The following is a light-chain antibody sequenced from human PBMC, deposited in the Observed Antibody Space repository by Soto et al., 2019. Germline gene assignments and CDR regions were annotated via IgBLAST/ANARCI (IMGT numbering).Light chain of an antibody. V-gene: IGLV2-23*02. J-gene: IGLJ2*01. CDR1: SSDVGTYNL. CDR3: CSYARSSIVV. CDR2: EVS. Sequence: QSALTQPASVSGSPGQSITISCTGTSSDVGTYNLVSWYQQHAGKAPKLMIYEVSKRPSGVSNRFSGSKSGNTASLTISGLQAEDEADYYCCSYARSSIVVFGGGTKVTVL.